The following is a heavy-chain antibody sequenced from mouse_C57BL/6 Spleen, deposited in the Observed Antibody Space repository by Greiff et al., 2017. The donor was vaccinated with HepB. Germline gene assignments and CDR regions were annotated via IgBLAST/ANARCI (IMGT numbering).Heavy chain of an antibody. CDR3: ARPSSVSMDY. Sequence: VQLKQSGPELVKPGASVKISCKASGYTFTDYYMNWVKQSHGKSLEWIGDINPNNGGTSYNQKFKGKATLTVDKSSSTAYMELRSLTSEDSAVYYCARPSSVSMDYWGQGTSVTGSS. J-gene: IGHJ4*01. CDR1: GYTFTDYY. CDR2: INPNNGGT. V-gene: IGHV1-26*01.